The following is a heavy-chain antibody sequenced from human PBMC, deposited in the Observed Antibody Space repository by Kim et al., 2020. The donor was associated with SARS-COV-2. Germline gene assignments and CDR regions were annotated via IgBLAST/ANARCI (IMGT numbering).Heavy chain of an antibody. V-gene: IGHV3-33*01. CDR1: GFTFSSYG. Sequence: GGSLRLSCAASGFTFSSYGMHWVRQAPGKGLEWVAVIWYDGSNKYYADSVKGRFTISRDNSKNTLYLQMNSLRAEDTAVYYCARSFRTMVRGAHVPNDYWGQGTLVTVSS. D-gene: IGHD3-10*01. J-gene: IGHJ4*02. CDR2: IWYDGSNK. CDR3: ARSFRTMVRGAHVPNDY.